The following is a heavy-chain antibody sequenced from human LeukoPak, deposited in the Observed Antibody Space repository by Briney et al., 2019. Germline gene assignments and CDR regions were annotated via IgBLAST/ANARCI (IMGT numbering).Heavy chain of an antibody. V-gene: IGHV1-18*01. CDR1: GYTFTSYG. J-gene: IGHJ4*02. CDR3: ARDHGSYYGSGYYFDY. D-gene: IGHD3-10*01. CDR2: ISAYNGNT. Sequence: EASVKVSCKASGYTFTSYGISWVRQAPGQGVEWMGWISAYNGNTNYAQKLQGRVTMTTATSTTTAYMELRSLRSDDTAVYYCARDHGSYYGSGYYFDYWGQGTLVTVSS.